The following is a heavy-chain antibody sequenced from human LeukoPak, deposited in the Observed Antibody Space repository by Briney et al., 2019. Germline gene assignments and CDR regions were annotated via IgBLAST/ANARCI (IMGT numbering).Heavy chain of an antibody. V-gene: IGHV3-7*03. J-gene: IGHJ2*01. CDR1: GFTFGSFW. Sequence: PGGSLRLSCAVSGFTFGSFWMHWVRQAPGKGLEWVANIKQDGTEKWYVDSVKGRFTISRDNAKNSLYLQMNSLRAEDTAVYYCARGYFDLWGRGTLVTVSS. CDR3: ARGYFDL. CDR2: IKQDGTEK.